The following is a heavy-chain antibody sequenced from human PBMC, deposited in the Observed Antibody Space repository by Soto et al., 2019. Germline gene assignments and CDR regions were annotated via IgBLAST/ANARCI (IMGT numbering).Heavy chain of an antibody. CDR3: ARGLRTCNYGMDV. CDR2: IIPMFGTV. J-gene: IGHJ6*02. Sequence: SLKVSCKASGGTFIRYAIRWVRQAPGQGLEWMGGIIPMFGTVNYAQRFQGRVTIAADESTSTAYMELTSLTSAATAIYFCARGLRTCNYGMDVWGQGTAVRVSS. CDR1: GGTFIRYA. V-gene: IGHV1-69*13. D-gene: IGHD2-15*01.